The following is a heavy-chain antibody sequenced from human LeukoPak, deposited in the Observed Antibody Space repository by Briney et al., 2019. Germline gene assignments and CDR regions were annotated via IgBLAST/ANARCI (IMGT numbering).Heavy chain of an antibody. V-gene: IGHV3-53*01. D-gene: IGHD3-22*01. Sequence: GGSLRLSCAASGFTVSSNYMNWVRQAPGKRLEWVSIIYCGGNTHYADSVKGRFTISRDNSQNTLYLQMNSLRPEDMAVYYCARLLYYYDSSIYQRYFDYWGQGTLVTVSS. CDR1: GFTVSSNY. CDR2: IYCGGNT. CDR3: ARLLYYYDSSIYQRYFDY. J-gene: IGHJ4*02.